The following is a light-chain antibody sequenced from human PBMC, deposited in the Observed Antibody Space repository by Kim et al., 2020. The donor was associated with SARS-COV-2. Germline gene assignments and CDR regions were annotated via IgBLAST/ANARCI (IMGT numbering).Light chain of an antibody. CDR3: QQGLNFPLS. J-gene: IGKJ4*01. Sequence: SSLVVVWVAITCQMSQYISNWLVWYQQKPGKAPTLLIYAASSLPDGVPSRFSGSGFGTDFTLAINGLQPEDFATYYCQQGLNFPLSFGGGTKLEI. CDR2: AAS. V-gene: IGKV1-12*01. CDR1: QYISNW.